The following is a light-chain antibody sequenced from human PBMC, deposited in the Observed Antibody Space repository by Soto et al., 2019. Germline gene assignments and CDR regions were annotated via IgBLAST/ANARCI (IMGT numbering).Light chain of an antibody. V-gene: IGKV3-20*01. CDR3: QQYGGSPRGYT. J-gene: IGKJ2*01. Sequence: EIVLTQSPGTLSLSPGERATLSCRASQSISSTYLAWYQQKPGQAPRLLIYGASRRATGIPDRFSGGGSGTDFTLPVSRLEPEDFAVYFCQQYGGSPRGYTFGQGTKLEIK. CDR1: QSISSTY. CDR2: GAS.